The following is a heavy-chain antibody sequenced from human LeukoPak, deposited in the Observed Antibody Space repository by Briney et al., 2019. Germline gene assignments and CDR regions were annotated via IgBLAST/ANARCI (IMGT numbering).Heavy chain of an antibody. D-gene: IGHD6-19*01. CDR1: GFIFSDYG. Sequence: GGSLRLSCAASGFIFSDYGLHWVRQAPGKGLEWVALMSFDGSHKYYADSVRGRFTISRDNSKNTLYLHLNSLRVEDTAMYYCAKGLRGSELDYWGQGALVTVSS. CDR2: MSFDGSHK. V-gene: IGHV3-30*18. CDR3: AKGLRGSELDY. J-gene: IGHJ4*02.